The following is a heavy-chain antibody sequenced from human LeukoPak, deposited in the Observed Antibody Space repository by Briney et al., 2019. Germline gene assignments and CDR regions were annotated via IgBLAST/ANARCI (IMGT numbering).Heavy chain of an antibody. CDR1: GFTFSSYA. Sequence: GGSLRLSCAASGFTFSSYAMHWVRQAPGKELEWVAVISYDGSNKYYADSVKGRFTISRDNSKNTLYLQMNSLRAEDTAVYYCARGWYSSSYHFDYWGQGTLVTVSS. D-gene: IGHD6-6*01. V-gene: IGHV3-30-3*01. CDR3: ARGWYSSSYHFDY. J-gene: IGHJ4*02. CDR2: ISYDGSNK.